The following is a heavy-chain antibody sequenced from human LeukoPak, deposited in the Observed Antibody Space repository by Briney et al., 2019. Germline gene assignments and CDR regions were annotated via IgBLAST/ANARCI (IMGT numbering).Heavy chain of an antibody. Sequence: SETLSLTCAVYGGSLSGYYWSWIRQPPGKGLEWIGEINHSGSTNYNPSLKSRVTISVDTSKNQFSLKLSSVTAADTAVYYCARVRPTYYYDSSGYYAHLRLDYFDYWGQGTLVTVSS. CDR3: ARVRPTYYYDSSGYYAHLRLDYFDY. J-gene: IGHJ4*02. CDR2: INHSGST. V-gene: IGHV4-34*01. CDR1: GGSLSGYY. D-gene: IGHD3-22*01.